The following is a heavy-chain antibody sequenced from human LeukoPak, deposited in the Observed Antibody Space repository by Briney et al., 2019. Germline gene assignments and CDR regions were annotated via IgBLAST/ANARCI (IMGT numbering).Heavy chain of an antibody. D-gene: IGHD5-18*01. V-gene: IGHV4-34*01. Sequence: SETLSLTSAVYGGSFSGYYWSWIRQPPGKGLEWIGEINHSGSTNYNPSLKSRVTISVDTSKNQFSLKLSSVTAADTAVYYCARVGYGYSGYYYGMDVWGQGTTVTVSS. CDR2: INHSGST. CDR3: ARVGYGYSGYYYGMDV. J-gene: IGHJ6*02. CDR1: GGSFSGYY.